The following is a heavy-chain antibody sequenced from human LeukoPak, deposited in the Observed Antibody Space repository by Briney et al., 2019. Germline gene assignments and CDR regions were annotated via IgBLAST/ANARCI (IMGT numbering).Heavy chain of an antibody. J-gene: IGHJ4*02. CDR1: GYSFTSHY. V-gene: IGHV1-46*01. Sequence: ASVKVSCKASGYSFTSHYMHWVRQAPGQGLEWLGLINPSGSSTLYAQKFQGRVTMTRDMSTTTDYMELSSLRSEDTAVYYCAREKIVLNSYDSSGYHKIFDYWGQGTRVTVSS. CDR3: AREKIVLNSYDSSGYHKIFDY. D-gene: IGHD3-22*01. CDR2: INPSGSST.